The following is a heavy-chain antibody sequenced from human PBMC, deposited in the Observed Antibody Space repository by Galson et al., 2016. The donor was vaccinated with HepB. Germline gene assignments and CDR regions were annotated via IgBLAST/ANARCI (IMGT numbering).Heavy chain of an antibody. CDR1: GVSMSSTSFY. CDR2: ISISGST. J-gene: IGHJ4*02. CDR3: ARLDY. V-gene: IGHV4-61*02. Sequence: TLSLTCTVSGVSMSSTSFYWTWIRQSAGKGLEWIGRISISGSTNYNPSPKSRVTISLDTSKNQFSLKLTSVTAADTAVYYCARLDYWGRGTLVTVSS.